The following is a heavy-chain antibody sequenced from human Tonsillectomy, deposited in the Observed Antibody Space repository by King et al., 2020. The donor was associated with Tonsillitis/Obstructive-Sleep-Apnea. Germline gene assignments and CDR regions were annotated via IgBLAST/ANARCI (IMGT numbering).Heavy chain of an antibody. CDR2: IYSGGST. J-gene: IGHJ4*02. Sequence: VQLVESGGGLIQPGGSLRLSCAASGFTVSSNYMSWVRQAPGKGLEWVSVIYSGGSTYYANSVKGRFTISRDNSKNTLYLQMNSLRAEDTAVYYCARALSSSWPDYWGQGTLVTVSS. V-gene: IGHV3-53*01. CDR3: ARALSSSWPDY. CDR1: GFTVSSNY. D-gene: IGHD6-13*01.